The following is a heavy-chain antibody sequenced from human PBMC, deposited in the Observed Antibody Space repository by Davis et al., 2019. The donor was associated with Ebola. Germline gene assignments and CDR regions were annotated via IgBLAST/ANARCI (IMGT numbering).Heavy chain of an antibody. CDR1: GFRVSDKY. D-gene: IGHD6-19*01. V-gene: IGHV3-53*01. CDR3: ARDRGYSSGWFDY. Sequence: ESLKISCAASGFRVSDKYMSWVRQAPGKGLEWVSLIYSGGSTYYADSVKGRFTISRDNSKNTLYLQMNSLRAEDTAVYYCARDRGYSSGWFDYWGQGTLVTVSS. J-gene: IGHJ4*02. CDR2: IYSGGST.